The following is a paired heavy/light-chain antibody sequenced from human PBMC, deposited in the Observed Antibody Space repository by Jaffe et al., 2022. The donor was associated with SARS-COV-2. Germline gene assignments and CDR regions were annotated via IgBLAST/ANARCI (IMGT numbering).Heavy chain of an antibody. V-gene: IGHV4-39*01. CDR2: LDYSGST. J-gene: IGHJ3*02. Sequence: QLQLQESGPGLVKPSETLSLTCTVSGGSLRSISYFWGWIRQPPGKGLEWIGSLDYSGSTYYNPSLKSRVTISVDTSKNQFSLKLTSVTAADTAVYYCARRTVVEVTPDAFDMWGQGTMVTVSS. CDR1: GGSLRSISYF. D-gene: IGHD2-15*01. CDR3: ARRTVVEVTPDAFDM.
Light chain of an antibody. CDR2: ESS. CDR1: SSDVGRYNL. J-gene: IGLJ2*01. CDR3: CSYAGDSTLV. V-gene: IGLV2-23*01. Sequence: QSALTQPASVSGSPGQSITISCSGTSSDVGRYNLVSWYQQFAGKAPKLVIYESSKRPSGVSDRFSGSRSGNTASLTISGLQAEDEADYHCCSYAGDSTLVFGGGTKLTVL.